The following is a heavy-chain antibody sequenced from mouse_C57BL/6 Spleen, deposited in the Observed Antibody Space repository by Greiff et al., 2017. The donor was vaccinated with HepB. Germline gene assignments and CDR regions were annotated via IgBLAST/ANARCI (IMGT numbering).Heavy chain of an antibody. D-gene: IGHD3-2*02. CDR3: ARSRDSSGFDY. CDR2: IYPGDGDT. Sequence: QVQLKESGPELVKPGASVKISCKASGYAFSSSWMNWVKQRPGKGLEWIGRIYPGDGDTNYNGKFKGKATLTADKSSSTAYMQLSSLTSEDSAVYFCARSRDSSGFDYWGQGTPLTVSS. J-gene: IGHJ2*01. CDR1: GYAFSSSW. V-gene: IGHV1-82*01.